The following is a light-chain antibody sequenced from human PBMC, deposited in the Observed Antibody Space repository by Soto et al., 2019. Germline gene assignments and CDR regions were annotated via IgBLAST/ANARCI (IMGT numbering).Light chain of an antibody. Sequence: EIVMTQSPATLSVSPGERATLSCRASQSVSSNLAWYQQKPGQAPRLLIYGASTRATGIPASFSGSGSGTEFTHTISSMQSEDFADYYGQQYNNWPPPLTFGGGTKVEIK. CDR3: QQYNNWPPPLT. V-gene: IGKV3-15*01. CDR1: QSVSSN. J-gene: IGKJ4*01. CDR2: GAS.